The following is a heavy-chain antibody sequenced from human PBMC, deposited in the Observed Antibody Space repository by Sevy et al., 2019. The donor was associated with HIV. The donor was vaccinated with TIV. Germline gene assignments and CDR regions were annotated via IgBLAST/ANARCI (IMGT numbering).Heavy chain of an antibody. J-gene: IGHJ6*02. V-gene: IGHV3-33*01. CDR1: GFTFSSYG. Sequence: GGSLRLSCAASGFTFSSYGMHWVRQAPGKGLEWVSVVCYDGSNKYYADSLKGRFTISKGHSKNTLYLQMNSLRAEDTAVYYCACPHPVDIVVVAAADRKYYYGMDVWGQGTTVTVSS. CDR3: ACPHPVDIVVVAAADRKYYYGMDV. CDR2: VCYDGSNK. D-gene: IGHD2-15*01.